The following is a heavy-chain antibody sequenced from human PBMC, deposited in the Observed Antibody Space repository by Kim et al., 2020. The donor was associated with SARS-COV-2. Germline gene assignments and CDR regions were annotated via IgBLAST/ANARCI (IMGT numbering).Heavy chain of an antibody. CDR2: IIASGGST. D-gene: IGHD1-1*01. CDR3: AKWPTRWGTTHDAFDI. J-gene: IGHJ3*02. Sequence: GGSLRLSCVVSGFTFSNYVMSWVRQAPEKGLEWVSGIIASGGSTYYADSVKGRFTISRDNSKNTLYLQMNSLRAEDTAVYYCAKWPTRWGTTHDAFDIWGQGTMVTVSS. V-gene: IGHV3-23*01. CDR1: GFTFSNYV.